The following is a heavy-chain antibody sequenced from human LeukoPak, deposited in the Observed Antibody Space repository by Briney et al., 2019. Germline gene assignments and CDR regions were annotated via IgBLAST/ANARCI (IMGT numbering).Heavy chain of an antibody. CDR3: ARNYYDSSGYYYFDY. CDR2: ITVYNGNT. D-gene: IGHD3-22*01. J-gene: IGHJ4*02. CDR1: GYTFTNYG. V-gene: IGHV1-18*01. Sequence: ASVKVSCKASGYTFTNYGISWVRQAPGQGLEWMGWITVYNGNTNYAQKLQGRVTMTTGTSTNTAYMELRSLRSDDTAVYYCARNYYDSSGYYYFDYWGQGTLVTASS.